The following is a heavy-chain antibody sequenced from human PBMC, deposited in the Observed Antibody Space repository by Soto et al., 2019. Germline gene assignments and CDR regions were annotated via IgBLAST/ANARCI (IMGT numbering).Heavy chain of an antibody. Sequence: SVKVSCKASGGTFSSYTISWLLQAPGQGLEWMGRIIPILGIANYAQKFQGRVTITADKSTSTAYMELSSLRSEDTAVYYCARGTHDTYYYGSGSFGFDPWGQGTLVTVSS. CDR1: GGTFSSYT. CDR2: IIPILGIA. D-gene: IGHD3-10*01. CDR3: ARGTHDTYYYGSGSFGFDP. J-gene: IGHJ5*02. V-gene: IGHV1-69*02.